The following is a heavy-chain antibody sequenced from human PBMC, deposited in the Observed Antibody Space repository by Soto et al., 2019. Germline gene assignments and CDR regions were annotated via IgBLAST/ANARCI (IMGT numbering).Heavy chain of an antibody. CDR3: ARQLPYGGNSYYGMDV. Sequence: GESLKISCMGSGYKVSTWHNFTSYWIAWVRQMPGEGLEWMGIIYPGDSDIRYSPSFQGQVTISADKSISTAYLQWSGLKASDTAIYYCARQLPYGGNSYYGMDVWGQGTTVTVSS. CDR2: IYPGDSDI. V-gene: IGHV5-51*01. D-gene: IGHD2-15*01. CDR1: GYKVSTWHNFTSYW. J-gene: IGHJ6*02.